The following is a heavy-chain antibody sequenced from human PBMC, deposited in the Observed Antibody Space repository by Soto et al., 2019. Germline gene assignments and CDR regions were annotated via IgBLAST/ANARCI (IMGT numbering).Heavy chain of an antibody. D-gene: IGHD6-19*01. Sequence: QVQLVQSGAEVKKPGASVKVSCKASGYTFTSYYMHWVRQAPGQGLEWMGIINPSGGSTSYAQKFQGRVTMTRDTSTTTVYMELSSLRSEDTAVYYCARDPGNCSSGVCGYFDFWVQGTMVTVSS. V-gene: IGHV1-46*03. CDR2: INPSGGST. CDR3: ARDPGNCSSGVCGYFDF. CDR1: GYTFTSYY. J-gene: IGHJ4*02.